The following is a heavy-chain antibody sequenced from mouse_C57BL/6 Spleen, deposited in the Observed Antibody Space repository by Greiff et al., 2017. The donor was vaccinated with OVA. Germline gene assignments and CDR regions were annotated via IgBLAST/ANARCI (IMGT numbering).Heavy chain of an antibody. CDR2: INPSNGGT. Sequence: VQLQQPGTELVKPGASVKLSCKASGYTFTSYWMHWVKQRPGQGLEWIGNINPSNGGTNYNEKFKSKATLTVDKSSSTAYMQLSILTSEYSAVYYCARAVSTMVTASWFAYWGQGTLVTVSA. CDR1: GYTFTSYW. CDR3: ARAVSTMVTASWFAY. V-gene: IGHV1-53*01. J-gene: IGHJ3*01. D-gene: IGHD2-2*01.